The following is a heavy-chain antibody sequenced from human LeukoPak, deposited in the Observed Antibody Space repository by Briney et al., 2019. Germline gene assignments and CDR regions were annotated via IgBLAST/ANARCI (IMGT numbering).Heavy chain of an antibody. Sequence: GGSLRLSCAASGFTVSINYMSWVRQAPGKGLEGVSVIYSGGSTYYADSVKGRFTISRDNSKNTLYLQMNSLRAEDTAVYYCAAAVAGPDNYFDYWGQGTLVTVSS. CDR1: GFTVSINY. J-gene: IGHJ4*02. V-gene: IGHV3-53*01. D-gene: IGHD6-19*01. CDR2: IYSGGST. CDR3: AAAVAGPDNYFDY.